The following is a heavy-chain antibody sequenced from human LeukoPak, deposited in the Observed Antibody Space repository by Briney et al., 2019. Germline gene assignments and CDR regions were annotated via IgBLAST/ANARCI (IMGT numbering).Heavy chain of an antibody. D-gene: IGHD3-16*01. V-gene: IGHV1-18*01. CDR2: ISADNSNS. J-gene: IGHJ3*01. Sequence: ASVKLSCKASGYTFTSYGISRGRQAPGPGLERVGWISADNSNSNYAQKLQGRVTMTTYTSTSTVYMELRSLRSDDTAVYYCARGLTYGDDAFDVWCQERMVIVSS. CDR1: GYTFTSYG. CDR3: ARGLTYGDDAFDV.